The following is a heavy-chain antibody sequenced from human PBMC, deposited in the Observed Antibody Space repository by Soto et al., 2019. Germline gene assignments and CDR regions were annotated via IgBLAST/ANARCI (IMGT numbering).Heavy chain of an antibody. CDR2: TYHSGNT. CDR1: GASIITDNW. J-gene: IGHJ4*02. V-gene: IGHV4-4*02. CDR3: ARASASSKHRGVVIN. Sequence: QVQLQESGPGLVKPSGTLSLTCALSGASIITDNWWSWVRQPPGKEMEWIGETYHSGNTNFNPSVKSRVTISVDTSKNQCSLTVSSVTAADTAIYYCARASASSKHRGVVINWGQGTLVTVSS. D-gene: IGHD3-10*01.